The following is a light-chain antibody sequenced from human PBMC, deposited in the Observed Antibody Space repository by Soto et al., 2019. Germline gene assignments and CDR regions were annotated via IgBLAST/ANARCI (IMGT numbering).Light chain of an antibody. V-gene: IGKV3-20*01. CDR1: QSVSNNY. Sequence: VFTQSPGTLSLSPGERATLSCRASQSVSNNYLAWYQQQPGQAHRLLIYGASNRATGIPDRFSGSGSGTDFTLSISRLETEDFAVYYCQQYSSSPLLTFGGGTKVDNK. CDR3: QQYSSSPLLT. CDR2: GAS. J-gene: IGKJ4*01.